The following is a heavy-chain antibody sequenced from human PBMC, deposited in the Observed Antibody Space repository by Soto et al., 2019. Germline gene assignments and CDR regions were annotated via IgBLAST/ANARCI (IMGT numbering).Heavy chain of an antibody. D-gene: IGHD6-25*01. CDR2: ISWNSGTI. V-gene: IGHV3-9*01. J-gene: IGHJ4*02. CDR3: ARDMYFITAAGGGIDD. CDR1: GFTFDDNA. Sequence: EVQLVESGGGLVQPGRSLRLSCAASGFTFDDNAMHWVRQSPGKGLEWVSGISWNSGTIAYADSVKGRFTNSRDNAKNSLYLQMNSLRAEDTALYYCARDMYFITAAGGGIDDWGQGTLVTVSS.